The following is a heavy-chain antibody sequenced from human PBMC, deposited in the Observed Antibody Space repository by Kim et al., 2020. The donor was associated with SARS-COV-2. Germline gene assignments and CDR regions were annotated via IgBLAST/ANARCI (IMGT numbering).Heavy chain of an antibody. CDR2: A. CDR3: ARDRGSYQFDY. D-gene: IGHD1-26*01. Sequence: ANYAQKFQGRVTITADESTSTAYMELSSLRSEDTAVYYCARDRGSYQFDYWGQGTLVTVSS. V-gene: IGHV1-69*01. J-gene: IGHJ4*02.